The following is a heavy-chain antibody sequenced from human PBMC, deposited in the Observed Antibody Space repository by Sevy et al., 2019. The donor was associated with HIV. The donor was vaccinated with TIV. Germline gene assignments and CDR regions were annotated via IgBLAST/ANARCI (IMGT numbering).Heavy chain of an antibody. CDR1: GFTFSSYA. D-gene: IGHD2-15*01. V-gene: IGHV3-30*18. CDR3: AKDHNSWSEVGFLHH. CDR2: ISYDGNNK. J-gene: IGHJ4*02. Sequence: GGSLRLSCAASGFTFSSYAIHWVRQAPGKGLEWVAVISYDGNNKYYADSVKGRFTVSRDNSKNTLYAQMNSLRAEDTAVYYCAKDHNSWSEVGFLHHWGQGTLVTVSS.